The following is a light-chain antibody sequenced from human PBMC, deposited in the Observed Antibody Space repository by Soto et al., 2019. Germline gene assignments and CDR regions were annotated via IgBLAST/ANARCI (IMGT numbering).Light chain of an antibody. Sequence: DIQMTQSPTSLSASVGDRVTITCRASQSISTYLHWYQQKPGKAPNLLIYAAPNLQSGVPSRFTGSGSGTDFTLTISSLQPEDFASYYCQQIYTIPLTFGGGTKVDIK. CDR2: AAP. J-gene: IGKJ4*01. CDR3: QQIYTIPLT. V-gene: IGKV1-39*01. CDR1: QSISTY.